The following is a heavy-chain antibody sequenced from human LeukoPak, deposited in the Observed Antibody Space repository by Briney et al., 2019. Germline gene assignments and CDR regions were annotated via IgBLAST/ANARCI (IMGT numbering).Heavy chain of an antibody. Sequence: SETLSLTCSVSGYSISSGHYWGWIRQPPGKRLEWIGSIYHSGSTFYNPSLKSRVTISVDTPKNQFSLKLSSVIAADTAVYYCARICGADCRGAFDIWGQGTMVTVSS. CDR2: IYHSGST. D-gene: IGHD2-21*02. V-gene: IGHV4-38-2*02. CDR3: ARICGADCRGAFDI. J-gene: IGHJ3*02. CDR1: GYSISSGHY.